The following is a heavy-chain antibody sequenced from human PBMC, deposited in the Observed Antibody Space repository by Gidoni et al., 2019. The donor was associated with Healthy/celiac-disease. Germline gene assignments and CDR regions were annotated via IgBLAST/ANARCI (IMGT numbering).Heavy chain of an antibody. D-gene: IGHD2-2*01. Sequence: EVQLVESGGGLVQPGGSLRLSCAASGFTFSSYWMSWVRQAPGKGLEWVANIKQDGSEKYYVDSVKGRFTISRDNAKNSLYLQMNSLRAEDTAVYYCARENIVVVPAAASLASAYYYYMDVWGKGTTVTVSS. J-gene: IGHJ6*03. CDR1: GFTFSSYW. CDR2: IKQDGSEK. CDR3: ARENIVVVPAAASLASAYYYYMDV. V-gene: IGHV3-7*04.